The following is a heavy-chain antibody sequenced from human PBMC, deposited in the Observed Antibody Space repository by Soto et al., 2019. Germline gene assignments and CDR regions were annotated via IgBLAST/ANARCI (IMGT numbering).Heavy chain of an antibody. CDR1: GYTFTSYG. J-gene: IGHJ5*02. CDR3: ARWVDCSGGSCYPNWFDP. Sequence: ASVKVSCKASGYTFTSYGISWVRQAPGQGLEWMGWISAYNGNTNYAQKLQGRVTMTTDTSTSTAYMELRSLRSDDTAVCYCARWVDCSGGSCYPNWFDPWGQGALVTVSS. D-gene: IGHD2-15*01. CDR2: ISAYNGNT. V-gene: IGHV1-18*01.